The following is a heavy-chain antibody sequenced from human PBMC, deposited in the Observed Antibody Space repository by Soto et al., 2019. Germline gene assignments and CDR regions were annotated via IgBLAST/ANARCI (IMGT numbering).Heavy chain of an antibody. CDR3: ARLHLGADAFDI. D-gene: IGHD3-16*01. CDR1: GYTLTELS. V-gene: IGHV1-24*01. J-gene: IGHJ3*02. CDR2: FDPEDGET. Sequence: VKVSCKVSGYTLTELSMHWVRQAPGKGLEWMGGFDPEDGETIYAQKFQGRVTMTEDTSTDTAYMELSSLRSEDTAVYYCARLHLGADAFDIWGQGTMVTVSS.